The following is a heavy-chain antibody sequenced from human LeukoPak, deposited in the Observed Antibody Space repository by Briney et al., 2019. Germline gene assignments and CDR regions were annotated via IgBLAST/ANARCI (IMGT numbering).Heavy chain of an antibody. D-gene: IGHD6-19*01. CDR2: ISGSGSGGST. CDR3: AKDLIAVAGTLFDP. CDR1: GFTFSSSA. Sequence: GGSLRLSCAASGFTFSSSAMSWVRQAPGKGLEWVSSISGSGSGGSTYYADSVKGRFTISRDNSKNTLYLQMNSLRAEDTAVYYCAKDLIAVAGTLFDPWGQGTLVTVSS. V-gene: IGHV3-23*01. J-gene: IGHJ5*02.